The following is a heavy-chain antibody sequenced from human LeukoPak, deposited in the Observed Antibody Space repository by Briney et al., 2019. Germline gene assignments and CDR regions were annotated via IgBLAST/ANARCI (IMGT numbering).Heavy chain of an antibody. CDR1: RFTFSTYG. CDR3: AKDRCITIFGVVTGGGFDY. Sequence: PVGSLRLSCAASRFTFSTYGMHSVRQAPGKRLEWVAVISYDVSNKYYADSVKGRFTISRDNSKNTLYLQMNSLKPEDTAVYYCAKDRCITIFGVVTGGGFDYWGQGTLVTVSS. V-gene: IGHV3-30*18. D-gene: IGHD3-3*01. J-gene: IGHJ4*02. CDR2: ISYDVSNK.